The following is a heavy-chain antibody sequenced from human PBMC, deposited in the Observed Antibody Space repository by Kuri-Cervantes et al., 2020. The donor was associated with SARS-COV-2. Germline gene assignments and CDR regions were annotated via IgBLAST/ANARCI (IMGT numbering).Heavy chain of an antibody. Sequence: GESLKISCAASGFTFSSYAMSWVRQAPGKGPEWVSAIDGSSGDTYYADSVKGRCTISRDNSKNTLYLQMNSLRAEDTAVYYCAKVDSSSSYYYYYGMDVWGQGTTVTVSS. CDR2: IDGSSGDT. CDR1: GFTFSSYA. CDR3: AKVDSSSSYYYYYGMDV. V-gene: IGHV3-23*01. J-gene: IGHJ6*02. D-gene: IGHD6-6*01.